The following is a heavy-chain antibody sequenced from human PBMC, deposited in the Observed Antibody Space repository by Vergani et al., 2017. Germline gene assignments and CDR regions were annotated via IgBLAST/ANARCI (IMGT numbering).Heavy chain of an antibody. D-gene: IGHD3-10*01. V-gene: IGHV4-59*01. CDR2: IYYSGST. CDR1: GGSISSYY. Sequence: QVQLQESGPGLVKPSETLSLTCTVSGGSISSYYWSWIRQPPGKGLEWIGYIYYSGSTNYNPSLKSRVTISVDTSKNQFSLKLSSGTAADTAVYYCARESYSAFDIWGQGTMVTVSS. CDR3: ARESYSAFDI. J-gene: IGHJ3*02.